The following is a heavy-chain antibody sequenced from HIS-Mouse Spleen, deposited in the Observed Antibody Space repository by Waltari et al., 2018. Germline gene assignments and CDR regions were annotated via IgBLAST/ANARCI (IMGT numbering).Heavy chain of an antibody. J-gene: IGHJ3*02. CDR3: ARDLELDAFDI. V-gene: IGHV3-74*01. Sequence: EVQLVESGGGLVQPGGSLRLSCAASGFTFSSYWMHWVRQAPGKGLVGVSRINSDGSSTSDADSVKGRFTISRDNAKNTLYLQMNSLRAEDTAVYYCARDLELDAFDIWGQGTRVTVSS. D-gene: IGHD1-1*01. CDR1: GFTFSSYW. CDR2: INSDGSST.